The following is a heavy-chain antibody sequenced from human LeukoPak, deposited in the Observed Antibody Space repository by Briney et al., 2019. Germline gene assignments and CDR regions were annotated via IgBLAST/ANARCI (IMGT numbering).Heavy chain of an antibody. CDR1: GGSFSGYH. D-gene: IGHD2-2*03. Sequence: KFSETLSLTCAVYGGSFSGYHWSWIRQPPGKGLEWIGEINHSGSTNYNPSLKSRVTISVDTSKNQFSLKLSSVTAADTAVYYCFGYCSSTSCPLHKYYFDYWGQGTLVTVSS. J-gene: IGHJ4*02. CDR2: INHSGST. V-gene: IGHV4-34*01. CDR3: FGYCSSTSCPLHKYYFDY.